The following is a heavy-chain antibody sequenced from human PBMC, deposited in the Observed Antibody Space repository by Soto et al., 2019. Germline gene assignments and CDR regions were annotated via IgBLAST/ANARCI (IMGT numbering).Heavy chain of an antibody. D-gene: IGHD2-21*02. V-gene: IGHV1-69*01. CDR1: GGTFSNYP. CDR2: IIPIFGTT. J-gene: IGHJ4*02. Sequence: VQLVQSGAEVKKPGSSVKVSCKASGGTFSNYPFIWVRQAPGQGLDWMGGIIPIFGTTDYGRRFQGRVTINADESTNPAYMELSSLRSDDTAVYFCARVLYCGGGCYSHFDYWGQGTLVTVSS. CDR3: ARVLYCGGGCYSHFDY.